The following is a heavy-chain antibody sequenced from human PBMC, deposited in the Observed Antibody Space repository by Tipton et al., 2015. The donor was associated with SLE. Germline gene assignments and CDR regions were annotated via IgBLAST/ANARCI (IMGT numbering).Heavy chain of an antibody. Sequence: TLSLTCTVSGGSISSGSYYWSWIRQPAGKGLEWIGRIYTSGRTNYNPSLKSRVTISVDTSKIQFSLKLSSVTAADTAVYYCAIAAAGSFFDLWGRGTLVTVSS. V-gene: IGHV4-61*02. CDR1: GGSISSGSYY. J-gene: IGHJ2*01. CDR3: AIAAAGSFFDL. D-gene: IGHD6-13*01. CDR2: IYTSGRT.